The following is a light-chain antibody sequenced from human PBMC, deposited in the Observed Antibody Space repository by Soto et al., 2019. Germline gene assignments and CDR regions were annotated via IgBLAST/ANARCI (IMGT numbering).Light chain of an antibody. CDR2: DAS. J-gene: IGKJ1*01. CDR3: QQYSSYWT. V-gene: IGKV1-5*01. Sequence: DIQMTQSPSTLSASVGDRVTITCRASQSISSWLAWYQQKPGKAPKFLIYDASNLESGVPSRFSGSGSGTEFTLTISSLQPDDFATYCCQQYSSYWTFGQGTKVDIK. CDR1: QSISSW.